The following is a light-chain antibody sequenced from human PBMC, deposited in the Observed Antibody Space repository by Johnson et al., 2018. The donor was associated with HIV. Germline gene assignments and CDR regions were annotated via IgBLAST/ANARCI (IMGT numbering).Light chain of an antibody. Sequence: QSVLTQPPSVSAAPGQKVTISCSGSSSNIGNNYVSWYQQLPGTAPKLLIYENNKRPSGIPDRFSGSKSGTSATLGITGLQTGDEADYYCGTWDSSLSPGGEVLGTGTKGPGL. CDR3: GTWDSSLSPGGEV. CDR1: SSNIGNNY. J-gene: IGLJ1*01. CDR2: ENN. V-gene: IGLV1-51*02.